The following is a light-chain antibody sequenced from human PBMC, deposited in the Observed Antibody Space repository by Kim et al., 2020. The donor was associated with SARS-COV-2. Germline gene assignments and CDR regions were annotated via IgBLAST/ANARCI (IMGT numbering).Light chain of an antibody. CDR1: SSNIGAGYD. V-gene: IGLV1-40*01. CDR3: QSYDSSLSALYV. Sequence: VTIACTRSSSNIGAGYDVHWYQQLPGTAPRLLIYGNSNRPSGVPDRFSGSKSGTSASLAITGLQAEDEADYYCQSYDSSLSALYVFGTGTKVTVL. CDR2: GNS. J-gene: IGLJ1*01.